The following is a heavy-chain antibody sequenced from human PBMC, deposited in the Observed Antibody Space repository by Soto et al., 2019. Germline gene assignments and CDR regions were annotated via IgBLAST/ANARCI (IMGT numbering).Heavy chain of an antibody. V-gene: IGHV1-69*02. CDR2: IIPILGIA. CDR1: GGTFSSYT. D-gene: IGHD3-9*01. Sequence: QVQLVQSGAEVKKPGSSVKVSCKASGGTFSSYTISWVRQAPGQGLEWMGRIIPILGIANYAQKFQGRVTITADKSTSTAYMELSSLRSEDTAVYYCARVVSRGGLFCYWGQGTLVTVSS. CDR3: ARVVSRGGLFCY. J-gene: IGHJ4*02.